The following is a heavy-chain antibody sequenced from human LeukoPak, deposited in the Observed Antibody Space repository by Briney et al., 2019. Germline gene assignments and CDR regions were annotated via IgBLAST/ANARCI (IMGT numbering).Heavy chain of an antibody. CDR3: ARDICSGGSCYYDY. J-gene: IGHJ4*02. D-gene: IGHD2-15*01. Sequence: GGSLRLSCAASGFTFSSYWMHWVRQAPGKGLVWVSRINSDWSSTSYADSVKGRFTISRDNAKNTLYLQMTSLRAEDTAVYYCARDICSGGSCYYDYWGQGTLVTVSS. V-gene: IGHV3-74*01. CDR2: INSDWSST. CDR1: GFTFSSYW.